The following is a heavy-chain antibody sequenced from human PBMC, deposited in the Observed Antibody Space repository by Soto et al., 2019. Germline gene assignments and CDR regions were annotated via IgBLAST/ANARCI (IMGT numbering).Heavy chain of an antibody. CDR1: SVSNAW. V-gene: IGHV3-15*07. J-gene: IGHJ4*02. D-gene: IGHD3-22*01. Sequence: SVSNAWMNWVRQAPGKGLEWVGRIKSKTDGGTTDYAAPVKGRFTISRDDSKNTLYLQMNSLKTEDTAVYYCTTDLGYYDCSGYTTFDYWGQGTLVTVSS. CDR2: IKSKTDGGTT. CDR3: TTDLGYYDCSGYTTFDY.